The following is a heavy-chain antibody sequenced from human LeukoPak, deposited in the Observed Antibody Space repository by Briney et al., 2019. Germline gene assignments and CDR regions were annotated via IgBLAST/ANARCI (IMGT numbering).Heavy chain of an antibody. D-gene: IGHD6-19*01. Sequence: GESLKISCKGSGYSFSIYWVGWLRQMPGKGLEWMGFINPDDSETRYSPSFQGHVTISVDKSINTAYLQWSRLKASDTAMYYCARSPGIAVTTTRRAYNWFDPWGQGTLVTVSS. CDR1: GYSFSIYW. CDR3: ARSPGIAVTTTRRAYNWFDP. CDR2: INPDDSET. V-gene: IGHV5-51*01. J-gene: IGHJ5*02.